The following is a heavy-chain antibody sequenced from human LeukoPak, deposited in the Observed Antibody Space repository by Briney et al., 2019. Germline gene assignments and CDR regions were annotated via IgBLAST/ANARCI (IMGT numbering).Heavy chain of an antibody. Sequence: NPSETLSLTCTVSGGSISSSSYYWGWIRQPPGKGLEWIGSIYYSGSTYYNPSLKSRVTISVDTSKNQFSLKLSSVTAADTAVYYCARDSRGLGGFIVGATSWGQGTLVTVSS. CDR3: ARDSRGLGGFIVGATS. J-gene: IGHJ5*02. CDR1: GGSISSSSYY. V-gene: IGHV4-39*07. D-gene: IGHD1-26*01. CDR2: IYYSGST.